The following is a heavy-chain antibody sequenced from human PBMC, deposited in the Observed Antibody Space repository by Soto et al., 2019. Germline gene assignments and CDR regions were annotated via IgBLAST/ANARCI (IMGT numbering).Heavy chain of an antibody. CDR2: IDPSDSYT. D-gene: IGHD2-15*01. Sequence: LGESLKISCKGSGYSFTSYWISWVRQMPGKGLEWMGRIDPSDSYTNYSPSFQGHVTISADKSISTAYLQWNSLKASDTAMYYCARHEVAGWYYGMDVWGQGTTVTVSS. CDR1: GYSFTSYW. V-gene: IGHV5-10-1*01. CDR3: ARHEVAGWYYGMDV. J-gene: IGHJ6*02.